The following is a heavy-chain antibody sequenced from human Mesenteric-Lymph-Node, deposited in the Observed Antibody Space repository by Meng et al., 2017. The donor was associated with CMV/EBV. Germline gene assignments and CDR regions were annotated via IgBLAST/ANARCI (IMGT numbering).Heavy chain of an antibody. V-gene: IGHV4-59*01. CDR3: AKDARGDALPHY. Sequence: GSLRLSCPVSGASITNNYWSWIRQPPGKGLEWIGYTSHTGSTHYNPSLKTRLTIALDTSKNQFSLKVTSVTAADSAAYYCAKDARGDALPHYWGQGTLVTVSS. CDR1: GASITNNY. CDR2: TSHTGST. J-gene: IGHJ4*02. D-gene: IGHD3-16*01.